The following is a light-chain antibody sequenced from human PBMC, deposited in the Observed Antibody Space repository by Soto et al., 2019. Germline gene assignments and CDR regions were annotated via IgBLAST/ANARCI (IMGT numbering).Light chain of an antibody. V-gene: IGKV3-20*01. CDR2: GAS. CDR3: QQYGSSRWT. CDR1: QSVSSTY. Sequence: EIVLTQSPGTLSLSPGERATLSCRASQSVSSTYLAWYQQKPGQALRLLIYGASTRATGIPDRFSGGGSGTDISLTISTLEPEGFAVDYCQQYGSSRWTFGQGTKV. J-gene: IGKJ1*01.